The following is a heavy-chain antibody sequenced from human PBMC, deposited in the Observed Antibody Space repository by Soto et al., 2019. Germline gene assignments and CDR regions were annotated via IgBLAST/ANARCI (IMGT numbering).Heavy chain of an antibody. Sequence: QVQLVQSGAEVKKPGASVKVSCKASGYTFTSYGISWVRQAPGQGLEWMGWISAYNGNTNYAQKLQGRVTMTTDASTSPAYMDLRRLRSYDTAVYYCARGIFGYYDSSGYLYCDYWGQGTLVTVSS. CDR1: GYTFTSYG. D-gene: IGHD3-22*01. V-gene: IGHV1-18*01. CDR2: ISAYNGNT. CDR3: ARGIFGYYDSSGYLYCDY. J-gene: IGHJ4*02.